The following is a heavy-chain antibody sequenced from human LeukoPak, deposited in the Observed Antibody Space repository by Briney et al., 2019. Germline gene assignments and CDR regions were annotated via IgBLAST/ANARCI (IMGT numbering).Heavy chain of an antibody. CDR1: GFTFSRYA. V-gene: IGHV3-23*01. D-gene: IGHD3-22*01. Sequence: PGGSLRLSCAASGFTFSRYAMRWVRQPPGKGLEWVSTISSSGGSTYYADSVQGRFTISRDNSKNTLYLQVNSLRAEDTAVYYCAKRNSSGYYYFDYWGQGTLVTVSS. J-gene: IGHJ4*02. CDR2: ISSSGGST. CDR3: AKRNSSGYYYFDY.